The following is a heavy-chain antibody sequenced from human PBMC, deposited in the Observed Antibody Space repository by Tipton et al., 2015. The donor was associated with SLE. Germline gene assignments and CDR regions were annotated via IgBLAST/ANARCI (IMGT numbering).Heavy chain of an antibody. CDR3: ARHMRRRWGSGMAAKIDAFDI. V-gene: IGHV4-34*01. Sequence: TPSLTCAVYGGSFSGYYWTWIRQPPGKGLGWIGEINHSGSTNYNPSHKSRVTISVDTSQNQFSLKLSSVTAADTAVYYCARHMRRRWGSGMAAKIDAFDIWGQGTMVTVSS. CDR2: INHSGST. J-gene: IGHJ3*02. D-gene: IGHD3-10*01. CDR1: GGSFSGYY.